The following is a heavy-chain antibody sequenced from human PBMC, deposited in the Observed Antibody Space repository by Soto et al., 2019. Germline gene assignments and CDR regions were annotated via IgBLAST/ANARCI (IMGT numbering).Heavy chain of an antibody. D-gene: IGHD4-17*01. CDR3: GREYDYGDYIDWYFDL. CDR1: GFTFSSYW. J-gene: IGHJ2*01. CDR2: INSDGSST. Sequence: EVQLVESGGGLVQPGGSLRLSCAASGFTFSSYWMHWVRQAPGKGLVWVSRINSDGSSTSYADSVKGRFTISRDNAKNTLYLQMNSLRAEDTAVYYCGREYDYGDYIDWYFDLWGRGTLVTVSS. V-gene: IGHV3-74*01.